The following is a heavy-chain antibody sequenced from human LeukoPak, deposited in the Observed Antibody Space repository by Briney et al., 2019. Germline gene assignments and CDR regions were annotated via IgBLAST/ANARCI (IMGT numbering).Heavy chain of an antibody. CDR2: IKQDGSEK. V-gene: IGHV3-7*01. CDR1: GFTFSSYW. D-gene: IGHD3-10*01. Sequence: AGGSLRLSCAASGFTFSSYWMSWVRQAPGKGLEWEANIKQDGSEKYYVDSVKGRFTISRDNAKNSLYLQMNSLRAEDTAVYYCARPMVRGSTDYWGQGTLVTVSS. J-gene: IGHJ4*02. CDR3: ARPMVRGSTDY.